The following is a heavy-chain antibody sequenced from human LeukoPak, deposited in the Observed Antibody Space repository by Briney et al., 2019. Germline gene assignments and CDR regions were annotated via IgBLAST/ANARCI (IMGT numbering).Heavy chain of an antibody. D-gene: IGHD3-3*01. J-gene: IGHJ5*02. CDR3: ARAPALAYHFSSDYSDNWFDP. Sequence: GASVKVSCKASGYTFTGYYMHWVRQAPGQGLEWMGWINPDSGGTNYARKFQDRVAMARDTSISTVYMELSSLRSDDTAVYYCARAPALAYHFSSDYSDNWFDPWGQGTLVTVSS. V-gene: IGHV1-2*02. CDR2: INPDSGGT. CDR1: GYTFTGYY.